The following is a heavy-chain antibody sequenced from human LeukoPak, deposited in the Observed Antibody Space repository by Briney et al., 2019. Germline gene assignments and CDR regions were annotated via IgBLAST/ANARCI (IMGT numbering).Heavy chain of an antibody. J-gene: IGHJ4*02. CDR2: INPNSGGT. V-gene: IGHV1-2*02. CDR3: ARDGAFYYDSSGYYYGY. CDR1: GYTLTGYY. D-gene: IGHD3-22*01. Sequence: ASVKVSCKASGYTLTGYYMHWVRQAPGQGLEWMGWINPNSGGTNYAQKFQGRVTMTRDTSISTAYMELSRLRSDDTAVYYCARDGAFYYDSSGYYYGYWGQGTLVTVSS.